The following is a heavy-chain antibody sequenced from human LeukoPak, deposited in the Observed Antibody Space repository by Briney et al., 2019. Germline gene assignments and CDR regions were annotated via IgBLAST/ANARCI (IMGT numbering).Heavy chain of an antibody. D-gene: IGHD1-26*01. Sequence: PSETLSLTCGVSGGSISGTNWWSWVRQPPGQGLEWIGEISLAGQTNYNPSLNGRVTMSLDKSSNQLSLHLTSVTAADTAAYFCSRESGPFCPFGYWGQGTLVIVSS. V-gene: IGHV4/OR15-8*02. CDR2: ISLAGQT. CDR3: SRESGPFCPFGY. J-gene: IGHJ4*02. CDR1: GGSISGTNW.